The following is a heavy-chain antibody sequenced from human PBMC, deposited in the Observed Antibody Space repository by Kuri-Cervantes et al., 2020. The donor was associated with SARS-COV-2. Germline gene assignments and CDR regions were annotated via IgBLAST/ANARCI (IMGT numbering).Heavy chain of an antibody. J-gene: IGHJ5*02. CDR1: GYTFTGYY. CDR2: INPNSGGT. CDR3: ARGGCTSSSCYSATGDWLDP. Sequence: ASVKVSCKASGYTFTGYYMHWVRQAPGQGLEWMGWINPNSGGTNYAQKFQGRVTMTRDTSINTVYMEVTRLTSDDTAVYYCARGGCTSSSCYSATGDWLDPWGQGTLVTVSS. D-gene: IGHD2-2*01. V-gene: IGHV1-2*02.